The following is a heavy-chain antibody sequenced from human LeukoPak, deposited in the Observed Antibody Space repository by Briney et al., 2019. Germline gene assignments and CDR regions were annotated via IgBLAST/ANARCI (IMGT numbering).Heavy chain of an antibody. J-gene: IGHJ4*02. CDR3: AKDDHDPYSGSYGGHAY. Sequence: TGGSLRLSCVASGFTFSNYAMSWVRQAPGKGLEWVSGISGSGATRYYADSVKGRFTISRDNSKNTLYLQMNSLRAEDTAVYYCAKDDHDPYSGSYGGHAYWGQGTLVTASS. CDR2: ISGSGATR. CDR1: GFTFSNYA. D-gene: IGHD1-26*01. V-gene: IGHV3-23*01.